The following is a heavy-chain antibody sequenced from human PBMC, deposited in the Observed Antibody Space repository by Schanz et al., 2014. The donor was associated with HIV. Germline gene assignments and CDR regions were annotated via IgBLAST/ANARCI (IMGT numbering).Heavy chain of an antibody. CDR2: ISGSGVST. Sequence: VQLVESGGGLVQPGGSLRLSCAASGFTFSNFAMSWVRQAPGKGLEWVSSISGSGVSTFYAGSVKGRFAISRDKSKNTLYLQMNSLRVEDTAVYYCAKMARSVAANTNFDYWGQGTLVTVSS. D-gene: IGHD6-19*01. CDR3: AKMARSVAANTNFDY. CDR1: GFTFSNFA. V-gene: IGHV3-23*04. J-gene: IGHJ4*02.